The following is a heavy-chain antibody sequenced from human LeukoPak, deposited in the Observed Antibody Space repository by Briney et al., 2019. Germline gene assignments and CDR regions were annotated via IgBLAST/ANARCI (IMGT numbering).Heavy chain of an antibody. CDR2: IYHNGNA. Sequence: SGTLSLTCAVSGGSISSTQWWSWVRQPPGKGLEWIGEIYHNGNANYNPSLKSRLTISVDKSKNHFSLRLSSVTAADTAVYYCARDHDYGDYWYDPWGQGTLVTVSS. V-gene: IGHV4-4*02. CDR3: ARDHDYGDYWYDP. D-gene: IGHD4-17*01. J-gene: IGHJ5*02. CDR1: GGSISSTQW.